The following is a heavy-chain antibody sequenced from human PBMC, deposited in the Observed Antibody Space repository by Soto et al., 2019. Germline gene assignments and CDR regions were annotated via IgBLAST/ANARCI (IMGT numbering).Heavy chain of an antibody. V-gene: IGHV3-74*01. CDR1: GFTFSYYW. D-gene: IGHD3-10*01. CDR2: IHSDGSST. CDR3: ASGDRGAFDL. J-gene: IGHJ3*01. Sequence: EVQLLESGGGLVQPGESLRLSCAASGFTFSYYWMHWVRQAPGMGLVWVSRIHSDGSSTTYADSVKGRFTISRDNARNTLYLQMNSLRAEDTAVSYCASGDRGAFDLWGQGTVLTVSS.